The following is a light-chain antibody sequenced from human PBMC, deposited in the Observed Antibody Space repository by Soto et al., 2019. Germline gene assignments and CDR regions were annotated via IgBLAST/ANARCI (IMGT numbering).Light chain of an antibody. V-gene: IGKV1-5*01. J-gene: IGKJ1*01. CDR1: QTISTW. CDR2: AAS. Sequence: IKMTQSPSTRSASVGDRLTSTCRASQTISTWLAWYQHKPGKAPRLLIYAASSLHSGVPSRFSGSGSGTEFTLTISSLQSEDFAVYYCQQYNKWWTFGQGTKVDIK. CDR3: QQYNKWWT.